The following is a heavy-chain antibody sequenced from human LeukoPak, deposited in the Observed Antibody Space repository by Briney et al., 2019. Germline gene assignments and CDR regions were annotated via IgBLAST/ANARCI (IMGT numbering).Heavy chain of an antibody. V-gene: IGHV3-53*01. CDR1: GFTVSSNY. CDR2: IYNDGST. D-gene: IGHD6-6*01. CDR3: ARVRRLVAARHSYYYMDV. J-gene: IGHJ6*03. Sequence: GGSLRLSCAASGFTVSSNYMSWVRQGPGKGLEWVALIYNDGSTHYTDSVKGRFTISRDTSRNTLFLQMNSLRVEDTAVYYCARVRRLVAARHSYYYMDVWGKGTTVTVSS.